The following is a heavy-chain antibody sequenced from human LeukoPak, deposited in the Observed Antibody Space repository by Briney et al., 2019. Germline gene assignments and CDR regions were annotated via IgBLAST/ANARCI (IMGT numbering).Heavy chain of an antibody. Sequence: SVKVSCKASGGTFSSYAISWVRQAPGQGLEWMGGIIPIFGTANYAQKFQGRVTITADKSTSTAYMELSSLRSDDMAVYYCARDLPRGYYYDSNGYYLLEYWGQGTLVTVSS. CDR3: ARDLPRGYYYDSNGYYLLEY. V-gene: IGHV1-69*06. D-gene: IGHD3-22*01. CDR1: GGTFSSYA. J-gene: IGHJ4*02. CDR2: IIPIFGTA.